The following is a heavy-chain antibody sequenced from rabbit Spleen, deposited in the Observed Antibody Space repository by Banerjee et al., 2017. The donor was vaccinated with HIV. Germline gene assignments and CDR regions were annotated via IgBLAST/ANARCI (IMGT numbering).Heavy chain of an antibody. CDR2: INAATAKP. J-gene: IGHJ4*01. D-gene: IGHD1-1*01. V-gene: IGHV1S45*01. CDR1: GFSFGDRDV. Sequence: QEQLVESGGGLVQPEGSLTLTCKASGFSFGDRDVMCWVRQAPGKGLEWIACINAATAKPVYATWAKGRFTISRTSSTTVTLRMTSLTAADTATYFCGRSYIGKAITSLNLWGPGTLVTVS. CDR3: GRSYIGKAITSLNL.